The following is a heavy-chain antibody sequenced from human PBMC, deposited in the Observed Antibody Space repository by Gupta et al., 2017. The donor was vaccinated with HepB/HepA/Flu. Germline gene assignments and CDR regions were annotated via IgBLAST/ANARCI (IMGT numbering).Heavy chain of an antibody. CDR1: GFTFNDYA. D-gene: IGHD4/OR15-4a*01. V-gene: IGHV3-23*01. CDR2: LSGSGGTT. J-gene: IGHJ5*01. Sequence: EVQLLESGGDLVQPGGSLRLSCAASGFTFNDYAMNWVRQASGKGLEWVSGLSGSGGTTHYADAMKGRFTISRDNSKNTLYLQMNSLRAEDTAVYYCAKGGGHANYCFNSWGQGTLVTVSS. CDR3: AKGGGHANYCFNS.